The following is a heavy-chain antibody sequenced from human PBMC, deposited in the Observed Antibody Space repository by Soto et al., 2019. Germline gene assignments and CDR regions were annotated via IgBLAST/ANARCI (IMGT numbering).Heavy chain of an antibody. D-gene: IGHD4-17*01. Sequence: GVSLRLSCAASGFTFSSYGMHWVRQAPGKGLEWVAVISYDGSNKYYADSVKGRFTISRDNSKNTLYLQMNSLRAEDTAVYYCAKETSYGDYKYYGMDVWGQGTTVTVSS. V-gene: IGHV3-30*18. J-gene: IGHJ6*02. CDR3: AKETSYGDYKYYGMDV. CDR2: ISYDGSNK. CDR1: GFTFSSYG.